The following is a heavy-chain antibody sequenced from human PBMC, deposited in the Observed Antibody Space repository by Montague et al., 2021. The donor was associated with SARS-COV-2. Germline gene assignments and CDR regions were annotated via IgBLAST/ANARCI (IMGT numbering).Heavy chain of an antibody. CDR3: ARGLWFGELLYYYYYGMDV. J-gene: IGHJ6*02. D-gene: IGHD3-10*01. Sequence: CAISGDSVASERVRCRSEKQTSERQLQWQGGSCHRPKRNNDYAVSVKSRITINPDTSKNQFSLQLNSVTPEDTAVYYCARGLWFGELLYYYYYGMDVWGQGTTVTVSS. CDR1: GDSVASERVR. CDR2: SCHRPKRNN. V-gene: IGHV6-1*01.